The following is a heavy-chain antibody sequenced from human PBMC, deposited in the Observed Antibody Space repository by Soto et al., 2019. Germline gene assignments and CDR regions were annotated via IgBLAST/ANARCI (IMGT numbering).Heavy chain of an antibody. CDR2: ISVDGSSR. J-gene: IGHJ6*02. CDR3: ARDTVWSLTTNQRLSYYGIDV. V-gene: IGHV3-30*09. CDR1: GVPFISYT. Sequence: PGGDLRLSCTASGVPFISYTMLWLRRAPGEGLDWEGIISVDGSSRYYADWLKGRIVISRDNYKDSLYLQMYILRPDDTAIYDCARDTVWSLTTNQRLSYYGIDVWGQATSVHVSS. D-gene: IGHD2-21*02.